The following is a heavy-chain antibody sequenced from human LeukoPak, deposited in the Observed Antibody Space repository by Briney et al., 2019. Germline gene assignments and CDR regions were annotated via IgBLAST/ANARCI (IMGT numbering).Heavy chain of an antibody. CDR1: GYSFTSYW. V-gene: IGHV5-51*01. Sequence: GESLKISCKGSGYSFTSYWIGWVRQMPGKGLEWMGIIYPGDSDTRYSPSFQGQVTISADKSISTAYLQWSSLKASNTPMYGCARQRCSSTSCYVHYWGKEPLVTVPS. J-gene: IGHJ4*02. CDR2: IYPGDSDT. CDR3: ARQRCSSTSCYVHY. D-gene: IGHD2-2*01.